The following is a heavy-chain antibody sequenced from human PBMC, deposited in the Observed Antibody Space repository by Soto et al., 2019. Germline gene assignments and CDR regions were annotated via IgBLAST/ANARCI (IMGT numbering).Heavy chain of an antibody. CDR3: AMDLYGGSSRFDY. Sequence: QVQLVESGGGVVQPGRSLRLSCVASGFTFSNNGIHWVRQAPGKGLEWVAVISSDGSKKYYADSVKGRFTISRDNSKNALYLQMNSLRAEDTAVYYCAMDLYGGSSRFDYGGQGTLVNVSS. J-gene: IGHJ4*02. CDR1: GFTFSNNG. V-gene: IGHV3-30*03. CDR2: ISSDGSKK. D-gene: IGHD2-15*01.